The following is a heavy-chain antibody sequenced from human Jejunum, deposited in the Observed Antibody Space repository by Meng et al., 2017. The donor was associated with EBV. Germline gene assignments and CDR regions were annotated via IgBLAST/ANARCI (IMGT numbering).Heavy chain of an antibody. V-gene: IGHV4-30-4*01. J-gene: IGHJ5*02. CDR2: IFYTGNT. CDR3: ARDTNGDYGWVDP. CDR1: GDTLFNGGHY. Sequence: HLQESGPGLVQPSQTLSLTCAVSGDTLFNGGHYWTWIRQPPGKGLEWIGYIFYTGNTYYNPSLKSRVTISLDISKNQFSLNLTSVTAADTAVYYCARDTNGDYGWVDPWGQGTLVPSPQ. D-gene: IGHD4-17*01.